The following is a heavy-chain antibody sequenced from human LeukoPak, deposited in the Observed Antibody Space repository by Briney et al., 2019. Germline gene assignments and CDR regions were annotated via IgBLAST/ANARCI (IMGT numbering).Heavy chain of an antibody. CDR3: ARGDYDCSGYLRLYYFDY. V-gene: IGHV3-7*01. J-gene: IGHJ4*02. CDR2: IKQDGSEK. D-gene: IGHD3-22*01. Sequence: GGSLRLSCAASGFTFSSYWMSWVRQAPGKGLEWVANIKQDGSEKYYVDSVKGRFTISRDNAKNSLYLQMNSLRAEDTAVYYCARGDYDCSGYLRLYYFDYWGQGTLVTVSS. CDR1: GFTFSSYW.